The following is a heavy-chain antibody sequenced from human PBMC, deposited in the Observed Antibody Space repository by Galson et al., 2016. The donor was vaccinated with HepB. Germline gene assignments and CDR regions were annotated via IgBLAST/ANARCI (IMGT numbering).Heavy chain of an antibody. Sequence: SLRLSCAASGFSFSAYAMSWIRQAPGKGLEWVSAISNSGITTHSASSLEGRFTISRDNSKNTLYLQMSSLRTEDTALYFCTKGRGQYVPASRYFDLWGRGTLVTVSS. CDR3: TKGRGQYVPASRYFDL. D-gene: IGHD1-26*01. CDR2: ISNSGITT. V-gene: IGHV3-23*01. CDR1: GFSFSAYA. J-gene: IGHJ2*01.